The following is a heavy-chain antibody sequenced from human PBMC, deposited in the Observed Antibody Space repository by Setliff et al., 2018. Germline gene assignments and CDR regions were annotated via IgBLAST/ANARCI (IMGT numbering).Heavy chain of an antibody. D-gene: IGHD2-21*01. CDR2: ISAYNGNT. J-gene: IGHJ5*02. CDR1: GYTFTSYA. CDR3: ARDRGGTAIANWFDR. V-gene: IGHV1-18*01. Sequence: ASVKVSCKASGYTFTSYAFSWVRQAPGQGLEWMGWISAYNGNTNYAQKFQGRVTITADKSTSTAYMDLSSLRSEDSAVYYCARDRGGTAIANWFDRWGQGTLVTV.